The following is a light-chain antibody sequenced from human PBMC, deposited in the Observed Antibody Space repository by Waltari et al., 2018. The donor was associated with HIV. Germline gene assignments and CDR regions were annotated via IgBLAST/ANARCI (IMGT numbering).Light chain of an antibody. V-gene: IGKV1-9*01. J-gene: IGKJ4*01. Sequence: IQLTQSPSFLSASVGERLTITCRATHGVGSYLAWYQQKPGKAPNLLIYSVSVLQTGGPARFSGSGSGTEFTLTISGLQPEDFATYYCQQLKTYPLSFGGGTKVEIK. CDR2: SVS. CDR3: QQLKTYPLS. CDR1: HGVGSY.